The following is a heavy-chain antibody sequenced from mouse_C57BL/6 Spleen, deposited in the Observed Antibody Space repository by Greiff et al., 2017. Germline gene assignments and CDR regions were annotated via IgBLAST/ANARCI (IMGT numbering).Heavy chain of an antibody. V-gene: IGHV1-81*01. J-gene: IGHJ3*01. CDR2: IYPRSGNT. CDR3: ARRGVIYYDDDEGAWVAY. Sequence: QVQLQQSGAELARPGASVKLSCKASGYTFTSYGISWVKQRTGQGLEWIGEIYPRSGNTYYNEKFKGKATLTADKSSSTAYMELRSLTSEDSAVYFCARRGVIYYDDDEGAWVAYWGQGTLVTVSA. D-gene: IGHD2-4*01. CDR1: GYTFTSYG.